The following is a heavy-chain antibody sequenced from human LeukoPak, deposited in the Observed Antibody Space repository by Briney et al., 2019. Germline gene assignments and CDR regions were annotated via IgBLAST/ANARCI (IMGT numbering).Heavy chain of an antibody. D-gene: IGHD2-2*02. CDR1: GGSISSYY. CDR3: ARRFLRASAAIRQNWFDP. Sequence: SETLSLTCTVSGGSISSYYWSWIRQPAGKGLEWIGRIYTSGSTNYNPSLKSRVTISVDTSKNQFSLKLSSVTAADTAVYYCARRFLRASAAIRQNWFDPWGQGTLVTVSS. CDR2: IYTSGST. V-gene: IGHV4-4*07. J-gene: IGHJ5*02.